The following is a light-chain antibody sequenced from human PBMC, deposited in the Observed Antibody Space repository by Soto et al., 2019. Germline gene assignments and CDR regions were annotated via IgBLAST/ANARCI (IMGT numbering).Light chain of an antibody. CDR3: QVWDGGSHHWV. CDR2: DVV. CDR1: RIGSKS. V-gene: IGLV3-21*02. Sequence: SYELTQPPSASVAPGQTATISCGGYRIGSKSGHWYQQRPGRAPVLGLYDVVDRPSGISERFSGSNSGTTATLTITRVEAGDEADYYCQVWDGGSHHWVFGGGTKLTVL. J-gene: IGLJ3*02.